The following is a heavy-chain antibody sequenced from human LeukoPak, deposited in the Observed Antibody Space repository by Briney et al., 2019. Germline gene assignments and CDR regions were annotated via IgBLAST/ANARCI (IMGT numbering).Heavy chain of an antibody. J-gene: IGHJ4*02. CDR1: GYTFTSYD. D-gene: IGHD3-3*01. Sequence: ASVTVSCKASGYTFTSYDINWVRQATGQGLEWMGWMNPNSGNTGYAQKFQGRVTMTRNTSISTAYMELSSLRSEDTAVYYCARGRGGDTYYDFWSGYYFDYWGQGTLVTVSS. CDR2: MNPNSGNT. V-gene: IGHV1-8*01. CDR3: ARGRGGDTYYDFWSGYYFDY.